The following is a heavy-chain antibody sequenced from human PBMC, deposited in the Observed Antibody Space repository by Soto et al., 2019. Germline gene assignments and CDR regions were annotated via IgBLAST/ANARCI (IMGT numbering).Heavy chain of an antibody. J-gene: IGHJ4*02. D-gene: IGHD6-13*01. Sequence: QVQLQQWGAGLLKPSETLSLTCAVYTGSFSGYSWSWIRQPPGKGLEWIGEINHSGSTNYNPSLKSRVTISVDTSKNQFSLKLSSVTGADTAVYYCARGRRGYSSSWYDYWGQGTLVTVSS. CDR3: ARGRRGYSSSWYDY. V-gene: IGHV4-34*01. CDR1: TGSFSGYS. CDR2: INHSGST.